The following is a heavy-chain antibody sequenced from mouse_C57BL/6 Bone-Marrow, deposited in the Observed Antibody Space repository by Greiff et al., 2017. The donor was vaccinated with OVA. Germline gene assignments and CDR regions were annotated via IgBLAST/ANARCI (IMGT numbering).Heavy chain of an antibody. CDR1: GFNIKNTY. J-gene: IGHJ4*01. V-gene: IGHV14-3*01. D-gene: IGHD1-1*01. CDR2: IDPANDNT. Sequence: EVQLQQSVAELVRPGASVKLSCTASGFNIKNTYMHWVKQRPEQGLEWIGRIDPANDNTKYAPKFQGKATMTADTSSNTAYLQLSSLSSEDTAVDCCARGNFVSSFYAMDYWGQGTSVTVSS. CDR3: ARGNFVSSFYAMDY.